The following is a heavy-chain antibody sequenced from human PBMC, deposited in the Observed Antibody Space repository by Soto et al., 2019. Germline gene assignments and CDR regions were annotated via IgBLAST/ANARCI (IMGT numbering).Heavy chain of an antibody. J-gene: IGHJ6*02. Sequence: QITLKESGPTLVKPTQTLTLTCTFSGFSLSTSGVGVAWIRQPPGKALEWLALIYWDDAKRYRPSLETRLTITKDTSKNQVVLTMTHMDSVDTATYYCAYLPCSGGSCYCFSYSGMDVWGQGTTVTVSS. V-gene: IGHV2-5*02. CDR1: GFSLSTSGVG. CDR2: IYWDDAK. D-gene: IGHD2-15*01. CDR3: AYLPCSGGSCYCFSYSGMDV.